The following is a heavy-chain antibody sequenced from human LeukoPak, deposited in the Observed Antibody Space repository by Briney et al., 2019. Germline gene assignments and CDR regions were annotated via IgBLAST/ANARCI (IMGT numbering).Heavy chain of an antibody. Sequence: GGSLRLSCAASGFTFSSYDMSWVRQAPGKGLEWVSAISGSGGSTYYADSVKGRFTISRDNSKNTLYLQMNSLRAEDTAVYYCAKRRGSGSYSDWGQGTLVTVSS. V-gene: IGHV3-23*01. CDR2: ISGSGGST. CDR3: AKRRGSGSYSD. CDR1: GFTFSSYD. D-gene: IGHD3-10*01. J-gene: IGHJ4*02.